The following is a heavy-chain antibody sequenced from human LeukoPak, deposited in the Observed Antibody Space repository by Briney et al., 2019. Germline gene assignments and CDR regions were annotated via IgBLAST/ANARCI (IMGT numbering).Heavy chain of an antibody. CDR2: INTNTGNP. V-gene: IGHV7-4-1*02. J-gene: IGHJ4*02. D-gene: IGHD1-26*01. CDR1: GYTFTSYA. Sequence: ASVKVSCKASGYTFTSYAMNWVRQAPGQGLEWMGWINTNTGNPTYAQAFTGRFVFSLDTSVSTAYLQISSLKAEDTAVYYCARDGRGVVGATRFDYWGQGTLATVSS. CDR3: ARDGRGVVGATRFDY.